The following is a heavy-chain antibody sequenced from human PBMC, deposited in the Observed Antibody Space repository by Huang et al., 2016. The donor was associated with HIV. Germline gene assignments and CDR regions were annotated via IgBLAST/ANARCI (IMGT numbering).Heavy chain of an antibody. Sequence: TISGSGGSRYYADSVKGRFTISRDNSNNTLCLQMNNLRADDTAVYYCAKDARAFGSGSYPSHYYLDYWGQGTLVTVSS. V-gene: IGHV3-23*01. D-gene: IGHD3-10*01. CDR3: AKDARAFGSGSYPSHYYLDY. CDR2: ISGSGGSR. J-gene: IGHJ4*02.